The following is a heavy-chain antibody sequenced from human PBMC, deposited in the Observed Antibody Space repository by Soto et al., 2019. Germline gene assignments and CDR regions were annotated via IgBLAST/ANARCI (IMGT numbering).Heavy chain of an antibody. CDR3: ARDHPFWSGYYRYYYYYGMDV. V-gene: IGHV3-7*01. CDR1: GFTFSSYW. J-gene: IGHJ6*02. CDR2: IKQDGSEK. Sequence: GGSLRLSCAASGFTFSSYWMSWVRQAPGKGLEWVANIKQDGSEKYYVDSVKGRFTISRDNAKNSLYLQMNSLRAEDTAVYYCARDHPFWSGYYRYYYYYGMDVWGQGTTVTVSS. D-gene: IGHD3-3*01.